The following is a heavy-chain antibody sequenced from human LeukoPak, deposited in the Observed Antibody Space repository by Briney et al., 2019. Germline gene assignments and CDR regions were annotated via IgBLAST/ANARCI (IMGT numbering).Heavy chain of an antibody. Sequence: ASVKVSCKASGYTFTDYYMHWVRQAPGQGLEWMGWINPNNDDTNYARKLQGRVTMTTDTSTSTAYMELRSLRSDDTAVYYCARNSPLRITIFGVVIGTDWFDPWGQGTLVTVSS. V-gene: IGHV1-18*04. J-gene: IGHJ5*02. D-gene: IGHD3-3*01. CDR2: INPNNDDT. CDR3: ARNSPLRITIFGVVIGTDWFDP. CDR1: GYTFTDYY.